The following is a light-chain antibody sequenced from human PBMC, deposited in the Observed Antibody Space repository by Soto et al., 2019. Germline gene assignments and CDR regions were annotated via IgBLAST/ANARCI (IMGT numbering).Light chain of an antibody. J-gene: IGKJ1*01. CDR1: QSVGSSY. CDR2: GTS. Sequence: EIVLTQSPGPLSLSPGARATLSGRASQSVGSSYVAWYQQKPGQAPRLLRYGTSNRATGIPDRFSGSGAGTDFSLTISRLEPGDFAVYYCQQYGSSPRTVGQGTKVDIK. V-gene: IGKV3-20*01. CDR3: QQYGSSPRT.